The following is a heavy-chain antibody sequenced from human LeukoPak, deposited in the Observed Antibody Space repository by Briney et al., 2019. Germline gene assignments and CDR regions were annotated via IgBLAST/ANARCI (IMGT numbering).Heavy chain of an antibody. V-gene: IGHV4-31*03. Sequence: PSETLSLTCTVSGGSISRGGYYWSWIRQHPGKGLAWIGYIYYSGSTYYNPSLKSRVTISVDTSKNQFSLKLSSVTAADTAVYYCARDAGGPYCSSTSCPNWFDPWGQGTLVTVSS. CDR3: ARDAGGPYCSSTSCPNWFDP. CDR1: GGSISRGGYY. CDR2: IYYSGST. D-gene: IGHD2-2*01. J-gene: IGHJ5*02.